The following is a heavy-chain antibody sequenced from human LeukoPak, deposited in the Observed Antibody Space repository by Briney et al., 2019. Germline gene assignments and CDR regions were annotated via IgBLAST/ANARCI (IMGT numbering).Heavy chain of an antibody. Sequence: PGGSLRLSCAASGCTFSSYGMHWVRQAPGKGLEWVAVIWYDGSNKYYADSVKGRFTISRDNSKNTLCLQMNSLRAEDTAVYYCARDSYGMDVWGQGTTVTVSS. J-gene: IGHJ6*02. CDR2: IWYDGSNK. CDR1: GCTFSSYG. V-gene: IGHV3-33*01. CDR3: ARDSYGMDV.